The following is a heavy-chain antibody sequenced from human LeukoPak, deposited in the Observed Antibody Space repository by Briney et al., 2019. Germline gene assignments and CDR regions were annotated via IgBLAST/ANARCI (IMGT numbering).Heavy chain of an antibody. CDR1: GFTFSSYW. Sequence: GGSLRLSCAASGFTFSSYWMHWVRQVPGRGLVWVSRIGTDGSSTTYADYVKGRFSISRDNAKNALYLQMNSLRAEDTAVYYCARDKYGGNSNAFDIWGQGTLVTVSS. V-gene: IGHV3-74*01. CDR2: IGTDGSST. J-gene: IGHJ3*02. CDR3: ARDKYGGNSNAFDI. D-gene: IGHD4-23*01.